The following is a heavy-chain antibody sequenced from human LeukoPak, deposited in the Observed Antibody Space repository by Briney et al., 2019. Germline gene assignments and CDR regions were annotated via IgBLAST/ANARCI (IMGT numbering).Heavy chain of an antibody. Sequence: GASVKVSCKASGYTFTGYYMHWVRQAPGQGLEWMGWINPNSGGTNYAQKLQGRVTMTRDTSISTAYMELSRLRSDDTAVYYCARDLQKAVAGHYYYYYGMDVWGQGTTVTVSS. CDR3: ARDLQKAVAGHYYYYYGMDV. V-gene: IGHV1-2*02. CDR1: GYTFTGYY. CDR2: INPNSGGT. D-gene: IGHD6-19*01. J-gene: IGHJ6*02.